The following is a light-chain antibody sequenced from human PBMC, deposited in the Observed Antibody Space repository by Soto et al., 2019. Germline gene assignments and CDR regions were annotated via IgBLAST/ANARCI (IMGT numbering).Light chain of an antibody. CDR2: QAS. CDR3: QQYSTYLWT. V-gene: IGKV1-5*03. Sequence: DIQMTQSPSTLSASVGDRVTITCRASQSIRTWLAWYQQKPGKAPRLLMYQASSLKSGVPSRFSGSGSETEFTLTITSLQPDDTSTYFCQQYSTYLWTFGQGTTVDIK. J-gene: IGKJ1*01. CDR1: QSIRTW.